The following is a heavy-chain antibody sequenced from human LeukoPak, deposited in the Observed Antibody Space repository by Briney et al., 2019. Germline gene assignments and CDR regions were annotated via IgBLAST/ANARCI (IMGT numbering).Heavy chain of an antibody. CDR2: IYYSGST. D-gene: IGHD3-22*01. J-gene: IGHJ4*02. CDR1: GGSISSYY. V-gene: IGHV4-59*01. CDR3: ARDRGTPYYYDSSGYFGYFDY. Sequence: NPSETLSLTCTVSGGSISSYYWSWIRQPPGKGLEWIGYIYYSGSTNYNPSLKSRVTISVDTSKNQFSLKLSSVTAADTAVYYCARDRGTPYYYDSSGYFGYFDYWGQGTLVTVSS.